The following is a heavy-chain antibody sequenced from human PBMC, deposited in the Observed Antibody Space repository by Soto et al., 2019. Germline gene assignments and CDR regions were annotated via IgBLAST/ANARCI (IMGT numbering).Heavy chain of an antibody. CDR3: ARTKYSGYDDFDY. J-gene: IGHJ4*02. D-gene: IGHD5-12*01. V-gene: IGHV1-2*04. CDR1: GYTFTGYY. Sequence: ASVKVSCKASGYTFTGYYMHWVRQAPGQGLEWMGWINPNGGGTNYAQKFQGWVTMTRDTSISTAYMELSRLRSDDTAVYYCARTKYSGYDDFDYWGQGTLVTVS. CDR2: INPNGGGT.